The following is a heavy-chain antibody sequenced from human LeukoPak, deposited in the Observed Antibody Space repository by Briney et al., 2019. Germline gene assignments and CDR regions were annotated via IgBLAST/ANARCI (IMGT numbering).Heavy chain of an antibody. CDR2: IKSKTDGGTT. CDR1: GFTFSSYA. D-gene: IGHD3-16*01. J-gene: IGHJ5*02. V-gene: IGHV3-15*01. CDR3: TTVGHFGP. Sequence: GGSLRLSCAASGFTFSSYAMSWVRQAPGKGLEWDGRIKSKTDGGTTDYAAPVKGRFTISRDDSKNTLYLQMNSLKTEDTAVYYCTTVGHFGPWGQGTLVTVSS.